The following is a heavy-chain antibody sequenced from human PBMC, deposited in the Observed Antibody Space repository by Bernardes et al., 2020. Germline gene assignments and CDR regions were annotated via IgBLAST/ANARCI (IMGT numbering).Heavy chain of an antibody. J-gene: IGHJ6*03. CDR3: ARGRPVVPAAINYYYYYMDV. V-gene: IGHV4-34*01. Sequence: SETLSLTCAVYGGSFSGYYWSWIRQPPGKGLEWIGEINHSGSTNYNPSLKSRVTISVDTSKNQFSLKLSSVTAADTAVYYCARGRPVVPAAINYYYYYMDVWGKGTTVTVSS. CDR2: INHSGST. D-gene: IGHD2-2*01. CDR1: GGSFSGYY.